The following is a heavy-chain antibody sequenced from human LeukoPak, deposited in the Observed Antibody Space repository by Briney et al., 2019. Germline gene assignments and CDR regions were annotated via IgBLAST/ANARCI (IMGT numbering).Heavy chain of an antibody. V-gene: IGHV3-7*01. D-gene: IGHD2-15*01. CDR2: IKRDGSEK. Sequence: GGSLRLSCVPAGFTLKRYWMMWVRQAPGKGLEWVANIKRDGSEKNYVDSVKGRFTISRDNATNSLYLQMNSLRDEDTAIYYCVRDDGNCTGSSCYDAFDIWGQGTLVTVS. CDR1: GFTLKRYW. CDR3: VRDDGNCTGSSCYDAFDI. J-gene: IGHJ3*02.